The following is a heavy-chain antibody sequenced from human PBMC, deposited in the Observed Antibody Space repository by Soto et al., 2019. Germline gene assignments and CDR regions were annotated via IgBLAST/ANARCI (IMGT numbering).Heavy chain of an antibody. D-gene: IGHD2-15*01. V-gene: IGHV2-5*02. J-gene: IGHJ6*02. CDR3: AHRPYCSGGSCYHYGMDV. CDR2: IYWDDDK. Sequence: SGPTLVNPTQTLTLTCTFSGFSLSTSGVGVGWIRQPPGKALEWLALIYWDDDKRYSPSLKSRLTITKDTSKNQVVLTMTNMDSVDTATYYCAHRPYCSGGSCYHYGMDVWGQGTTVTVSS. CDR1: GFSLSTSGVG.